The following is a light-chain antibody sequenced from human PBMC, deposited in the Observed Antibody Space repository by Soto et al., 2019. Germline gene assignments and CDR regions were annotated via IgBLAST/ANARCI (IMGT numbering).Light chain of an antibody. V-gene: IGKV3-15*01. CDR3: QEYSKRPSRT. CDR1: QSVRIN. J-gene: IGKJ1*01. Sequence: EIVMTQSPATLAVTPGERATLSCRASQSVRINVAWYQQKNGQAPRLLVYGASTRASGIPDRFSGSGSGTEFTLTISSLQSEDFAVYYCQEYSKRPSRTFGPGTKVEIK. CDR2: GAS.